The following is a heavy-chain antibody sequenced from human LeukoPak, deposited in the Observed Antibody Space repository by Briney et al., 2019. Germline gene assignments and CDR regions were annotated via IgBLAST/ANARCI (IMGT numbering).Heavy chain of an antibody. CDR3: ARRSSSEFY. CDR1: GGSISSSSYY. Sequence: SETLSLTCTVSGGSISSSSYYWGWIRQPPGKGLEWIGSIYYSGSTYYNPSLKSRVTISVDTSKNQFSLKLSSVTAADTAVYYCARRSSSEFYWGQGTLVTVSS. J-gene: IGHJ4*02. D-gene: IGHD6-6*01. CDR2: IYYSGST. V-gene: IGHV4-39*01.